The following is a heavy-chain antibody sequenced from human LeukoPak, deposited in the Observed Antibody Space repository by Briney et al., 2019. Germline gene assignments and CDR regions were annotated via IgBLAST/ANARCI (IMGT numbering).Heavy chain of an antibody. CDR1: GGSISGSY. D-gene: IGHD4-17*01. Sequence: SETLSLTRTVSGGSISGSYLSWIRQPPGKGLEWIAYMYNSGSTNFNPSLKSRVTISIDTSKNQFSLKLSSLTAADTAIYYCARGIESYGDYGYWGQGILVTVSS. V-gene: IGHV4-59*01. CDR2: MYNSGST. J-gene: IGHJ4*02. CDR3: ARGIESYGDYGY.